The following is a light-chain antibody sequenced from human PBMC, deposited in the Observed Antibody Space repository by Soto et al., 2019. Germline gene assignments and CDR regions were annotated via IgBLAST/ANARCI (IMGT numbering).Light chain of an antibody. Sequence: EIMLTQSPGTLSLSPGERATLSCRASQSVSSSYLGWYQQKPGQAPRLLIYVASTRATGIPDRFSGRRSGKDFSLTISRLEREDFAVYYFQQYGSSIFTFGPGTKVDIK. CDR3: QQYGSSIFT. CDR2: VAS. V-gene: IGKV3-20*01. J-gene: IGKJ3*01. CDR1: QSVSSSY.